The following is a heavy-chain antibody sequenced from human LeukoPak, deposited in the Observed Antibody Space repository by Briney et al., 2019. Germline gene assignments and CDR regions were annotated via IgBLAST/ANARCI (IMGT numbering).Heavy chain of an antibody. Sequence: VASVKVSCKASGYTFTGYYMHWVRQAPGQGLEWMGWINPNSGGTNYAQKFQGRVTMTEDTSTDTAYMELSSLRSEDTAVYYCATYKVPVVAVAGFLEAADVWGKGTTVTVSS. V-gene: IGHV1-2*02. J-gene: IGHJ6*04. CDR2: INPNSGGT. CDR1: GYTFTGYY. CDR3: ATYKVPVVAVAGFLEAADV. D-gene: IGHD6-19*01.